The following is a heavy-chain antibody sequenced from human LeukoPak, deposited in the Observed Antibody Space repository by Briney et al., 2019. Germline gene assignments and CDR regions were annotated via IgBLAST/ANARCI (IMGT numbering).Heavy chain of an antibody. D-gene: IGHD6-13*01. CDR1: GGSISSYY. V-gene: IGHV4-59*08. J-gene: IGHJ4*02. CDR3: ARHSADLEGSSCPQHYFDY. CDR2: IYYSGST. Sequence: PSETLSLTCTVSGGSISSYYWSWIRQPPGKGLEWIGYIYYSGSTNYNPSLKSRVTISVDTSKNQFSLKLSSVTAADTAVYYCARHSADLEGSSCPQHYFDYWGQGTLVTVSS.